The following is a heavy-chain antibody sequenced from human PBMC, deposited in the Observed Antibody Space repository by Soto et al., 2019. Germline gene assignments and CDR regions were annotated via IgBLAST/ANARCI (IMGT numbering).Heavy chain of an antibody. D-gene: IGHD5-12*01. V-gene: IGHV3-23*01. CDR1: ILSFDIYA. J-gene: IGHJ6*02. Sequence: EVQLLESGGGLVQPGGSLRLSCAASILSFDIYAMSWVRQAPGKGLEWVSATTGSGGTAYYAGSVKGRFTISRDNSKNTLYLQMDSLRAEDTAVYYCAKHSGYDHYYGMAVWGQGTTVTVSS. CDR3: AKHSGYDHYYGMAV. CDR2: TTGSGGTA.